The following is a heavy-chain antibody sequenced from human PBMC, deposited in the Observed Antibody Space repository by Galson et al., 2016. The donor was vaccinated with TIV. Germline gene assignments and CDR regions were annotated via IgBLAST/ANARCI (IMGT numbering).Heavy chain of an antibody. J-gene: IGHJ4*02. CDR2: INWNGAST. Sequence: SLRLSCAASGFTFDDYDFSWVRQAPGKGLECVSSINWNGASTGHADSVKGRFTISRDNAKNSLYLQMNDLRVEDTAFYHCAREVTCGGACYYFDFWGQGTLVTVSS. CDR3: AREVTCGGACYYFDF. CDR1: GFTFDDYD. D-gene: IGHD2-21*02. V-gene: IGHV3-20*01.